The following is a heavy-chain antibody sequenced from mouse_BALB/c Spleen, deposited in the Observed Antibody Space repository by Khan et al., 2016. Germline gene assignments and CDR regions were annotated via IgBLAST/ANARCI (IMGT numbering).Heavy chain of an antibody. Sequence: QVQLQQSGAELMKPGASVKISCTTTGYIFTNYWIEWIKERPGHGLEWIGEILPGSGSVNCNAKIRGTATFTAETSYNTAYLQLSRLTSEDSAVYYGARGAYWGPGTLVTVSA. CDR1: GYIFTNYW. J-gene: IGHJ3*01. CDR3: ARGAY. CDR2: ILPGSGSV. V-gene: IGHV1-9*01.